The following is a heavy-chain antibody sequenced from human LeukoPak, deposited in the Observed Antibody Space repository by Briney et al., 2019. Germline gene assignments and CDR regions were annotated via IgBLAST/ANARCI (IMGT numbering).Heavy chain of an antibody. D-gene: IGHD2-2*01. CDR1: GYSFTSYW. CDR2: IDPRDSYT. Sequence: GESLRISCKGSGYSFTSYWISWVRQMPGKGLERKGRIDPRDSYTHFSRSYQGHVTISADKSISTASLQWSSLKASDTAMYYCARHWSGKVVLAAMPGVEAFDIWGQGTMVTVSS. V-gene: IGHV5-10-1*01. CDR3: ARHWSGKVVLAAMPGVEAFDI. J-gene: IGHJ3*02.